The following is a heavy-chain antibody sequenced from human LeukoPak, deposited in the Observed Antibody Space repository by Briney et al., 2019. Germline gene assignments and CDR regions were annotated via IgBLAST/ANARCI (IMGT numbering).Heavy chain of an antibody. CDR1: GGSISSGDYY. V-gene: IGHV4-30-4*08. CDR2: IYYSGST. D-gene: IGHD3-22*01. CDR3: ARDGVFYYDSSGYSFFDY. J-gene: IGHJ4*02. Sequence: PSQTLSLTCTVSGGSISSGDYYWSWIRQPPGKGLEWIGYIYYSGSTYYNPSLKGRVTISVDTSKNQFSLKLSSVTAADTAVYYCARDGVFYYDSSGYSFFDYWGQGTLVTVSS.